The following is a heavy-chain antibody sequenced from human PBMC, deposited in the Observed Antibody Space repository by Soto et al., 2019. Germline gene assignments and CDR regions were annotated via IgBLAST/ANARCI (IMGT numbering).Heavy chain of an antibody. J-gene: IGHJ4*02. Sequence: EVLLLESGGGLVQPGGSLRLSCAASGFPFNTFGIAWVRQAPGKGLEWVAAPRGSGSPSYYADSVKGRFTISRDNSKNKMYLHMNNMRVDETAVYFCARDRGGALDSWGQGTLVTVSS. CDR1: GFPFNTFG. D-gene: IGHD2-15*01. V-gene: IGHV3-23*01. CDR3: ARDRGGALDS. CDR2: PRGSGSPS.